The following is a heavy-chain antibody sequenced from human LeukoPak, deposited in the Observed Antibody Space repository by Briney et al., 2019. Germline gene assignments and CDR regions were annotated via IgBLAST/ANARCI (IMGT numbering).Heavy chain of an antibody. CDR2: ISSSSSYI. V-gene: IGHV3-21*01. J-gene: IGHJ4*02. D-gene: IGHD6-6*01. CDR1: GFTFSSFS. Sequence: GGSLRLSCGASGFTFSSFSMNWVRQAPGKGLEWVSSISSSSSYIYYADSVKGRFTISRDNAKNSLFLQMNSLRAEDTAVYYCASGVEGSSRNYFDYWGQGTLVTVSS. CDR3: ASGVEGSSRNYFDY.